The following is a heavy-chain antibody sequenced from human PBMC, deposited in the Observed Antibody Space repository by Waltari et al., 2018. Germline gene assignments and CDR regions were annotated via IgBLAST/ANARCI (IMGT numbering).Heavy chain of an antibody. D-gene: IGHD1-26*01. CDR1: GYTFATYW. CDR3: ARRRSVTGAPFDS. J-gene: IGHJ4*01. CDR2: LSPSDFNN. V-gene: IGHV5-51*01. Sequence: EVQLMQSGAELKKPGESLTISCKVSGYTFATYWIGWVRQLPGKGLEWLGILSPSDFNNRYSPSFEGQVTISVDKSINTAYLHWASLEASDTAIYYCARRRSVTGAPFDSWGQGTLVTVSS.